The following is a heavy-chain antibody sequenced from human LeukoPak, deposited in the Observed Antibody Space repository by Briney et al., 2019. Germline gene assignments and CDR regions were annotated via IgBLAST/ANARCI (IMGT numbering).Heavy chain of an antibody. CDR3: ARDFEFGSAAGTPN. D-gene: IGHD6-13*01. J-gene: IGHJ4*02. CDR1: GFTFSSYE. V-gene: IGHV3-21*01. CDR2: ISSSSSYI. Sequence: PGGSLRLSCAASGFTFSSYEVNWVRQAPGKGLEWVSSISSSSSYIYYADSVKGRFTISRDNAKNSLYLQMNSLRAEDTAVYYCARDFEFGSAAGTPNWGQGTLVTVSS.